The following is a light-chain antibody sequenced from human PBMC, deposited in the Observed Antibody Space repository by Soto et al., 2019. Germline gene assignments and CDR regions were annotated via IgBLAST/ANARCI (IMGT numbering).Light chain of an antibody. J-gene: IGLJ3*02. CDR2: NNN. CDR3: QSHDSSLHGAV. V-gene: IGLV1-40*01. CDR1: SSNIGAGYD. Sequence: QSVLTQPPSVSGAPGQKVTISCTGSSSNIGAGYDVHWYQQLPGTAPKLLIYNNNDRPSGVPDRLSGSKSGTSASLAITGLQAEDEADYYCQSHDSSLHGAVFGGGTKLTVL.